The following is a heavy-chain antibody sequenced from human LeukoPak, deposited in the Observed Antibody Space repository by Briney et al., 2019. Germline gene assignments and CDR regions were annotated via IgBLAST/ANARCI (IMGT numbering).Heavy chain of an antibody. CDR1: GFTFSSYA. V-gene: IGHV3-30-3*01. Sequence: EGSLRLSCAASGFTFSSYAMHWVRQAPGKGLEWVAVISYDGSNKYYADSVKGRFTISRDNSKNTLYLQMNSLRAEDTAVYYCARGSSSETDYWGQGTLVTVSS. J-gene: IGHJ4*02. CDR2: ISYDGSNK. CDR3: ARGSSSETDY. D-gene: IGHD6-6*01.